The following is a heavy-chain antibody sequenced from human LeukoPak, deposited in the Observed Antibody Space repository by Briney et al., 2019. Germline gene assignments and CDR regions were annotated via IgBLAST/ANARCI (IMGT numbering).Heavy chain of an antibody. CDR1: GGSINDYY. CDR3: TRAKWELSHFDY. CDR2: IYYSGRT. Sequence: SETLSLTCTISGGSINDYYWSWIRQPAGKGLEWIGYIYYSGRTSYNPSLKSRVTISVDTSKNQFFLKLSSVTAADTAVYYCTRAKWELSHFDYWGQGTLVTVSS. V-gene: IGHV4-59*01. D-gene: IGHD1-26*01. J-gene: IGHJ4*02.